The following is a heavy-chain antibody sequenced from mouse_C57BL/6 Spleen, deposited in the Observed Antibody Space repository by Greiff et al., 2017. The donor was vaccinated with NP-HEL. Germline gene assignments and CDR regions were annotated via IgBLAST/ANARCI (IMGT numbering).Heavy chain of an antibody. CDR3: ARPYSNYPLYY. Sequence: QVQLKESGTELVKPGASVKLSCKASGYTFTSYWMHWVKQRPGQGLEWIGNINPSNGGTNYNEKFKSKATLTVDKSSSTAYMQLSSLTSEDSAVYYCARPYSNYPLYYWGQGTSVTVSS. CDR2: INPSNGGT. V-gene: IGHV1-53*01. CDR1: GYTFTSYW. J-gene: IGHJ4*01. D-gene: IGHD2-5*01.